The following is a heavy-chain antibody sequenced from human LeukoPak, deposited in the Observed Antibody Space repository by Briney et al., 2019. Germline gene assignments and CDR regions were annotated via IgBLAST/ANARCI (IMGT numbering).Heavy chain of an antibody. CDR2: INPNSGGT. V-gene: IGHV1-2*02. Sequence: ASVKVSCKASGYTFTGYYMHWVRQAPGQGLEWMGWINPNSGGTNYAQKFQGRVTMTRDTSISTAYMELSRLRSDDTAVYYCARGYSYADYYYHGMDVWGQGTTVTVSS. CDR3: ARGYSYADYYYHGMDV. D-gene: IGHD5-18*01. J-gene: IGHJ6*02. CDR1: GYTFTGYY.